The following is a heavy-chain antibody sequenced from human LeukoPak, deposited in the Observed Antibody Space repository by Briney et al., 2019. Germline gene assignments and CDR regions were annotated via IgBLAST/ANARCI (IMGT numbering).Heavy chain of an antibody. CDR3: ARGTVAFDY. D-gene: IGHD4-23*01. Sequence: GGSLRLSCAASRFTFSSYAMHWVRQAPGKGLEWVALISYDGGNKYYADSVKGRFTISRDDFKNTLYLQMNSLRGEVTAVYYCARGTVAFDYWGQGTLVTVSS. V-gene: IGHV3-30-3*01. J-gene: IGHJ4*02. CDR2: ISYDGGNK. CDR1: RFTFSSYA.